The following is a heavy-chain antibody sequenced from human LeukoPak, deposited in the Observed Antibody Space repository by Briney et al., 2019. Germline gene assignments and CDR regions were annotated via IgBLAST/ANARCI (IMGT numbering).Heavy chain of an antibody. D-gene: IGHD6-19*01. CDR1: GFIFISYG. CDR2: IWYDGSIK. CDR3: ASAAGPFDN. V-gene: IGHV3-33*01. Sequence: GSLRLSCAASGFIFISYGMHWVRQAPGKGLEWVAVIWYDGSIKYYADSVKGRFTISRDNSKNTLYLQMNSLRAEDTALYYCASAAGPFDNWGQGTLVTVSS. J-gene: IGHJ4*02.